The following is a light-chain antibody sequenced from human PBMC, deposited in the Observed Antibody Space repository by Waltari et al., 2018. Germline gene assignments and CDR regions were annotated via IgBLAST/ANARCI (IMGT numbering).Light chain of an antibody. J-gene: IGKJ5*01. CDR1: QNIETD. V-gene: IGKV1-39*01. Sequence: DIQVTQSSSFLSASVGDRVAITCRASQNIETDLDWYQQKPGRAPKVLIYAACTLRGGVPSRFSGSGSGTDFRLTISRLQPEDFATYSCQQTYSSPITFGQGTSLDI. CDR2: AAC. CDR3: QQTYSSPIT.